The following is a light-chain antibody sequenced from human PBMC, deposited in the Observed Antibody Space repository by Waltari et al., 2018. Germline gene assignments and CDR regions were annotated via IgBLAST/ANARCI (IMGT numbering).Light chain of an antibody. Sequence: QLVLTQSPSASASLGASVKLTCTLDSGHSSNIVAWLQQQPEKGPRYLRKINSDGSHTKGDEIPDRFSGSSSGAERYLIISSAQSEDEADYYCQTGGHGTWVFGGGTKLTVL. CDR2: INSDGSH. CDR1: SGHSSNI. V-gene: IGLV4-69*01. CDR3: QTGGHGTWV. J-gene: IGLJ3*02.